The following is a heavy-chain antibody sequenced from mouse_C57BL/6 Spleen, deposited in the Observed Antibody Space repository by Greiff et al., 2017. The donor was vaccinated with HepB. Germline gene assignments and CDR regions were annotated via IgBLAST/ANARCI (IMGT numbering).Heavy chain of an antibody. CDR3: ARHDLITTVVATRAMDY. D-gene: IGHD1-1*01. J-gene: IGHJ4*01. Sequence: DVKLVESGGDLVKPGGSLKLSCAASGFTFSSYGMSWVRQTPDKRLEWVATISSGGSYTYYPDSVKGRFTISRDNAKNTLYLQMSSLKSEDTAMYYCARHDLITTVVATRAMDYWGQGTSVTVSS. CDR2: ISSGGSYT. CDR1: GFTFSSYG. V-gene: IGHV5-6*02.